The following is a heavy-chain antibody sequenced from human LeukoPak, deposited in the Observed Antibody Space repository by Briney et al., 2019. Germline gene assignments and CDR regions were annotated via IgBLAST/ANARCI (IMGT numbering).Heavy chain of an antibody. CDR1: GFTFSSYA. D-gene: IGHD6-13*01. V-gene: IGHV3-23*01. J-gene: IGHJ5*02. Sequence: PGGSLRLSCAASGFTFSSYAMSWVRQAPGKGLEWVSAIGASGGTTYYADSVKGRFTISRDNSQNTLYLQMNSLRAEDTAVYYWAKYTAATGTGWFAPWGQGTLVTVSS. CDR2: IGASGGTT. CDR3: AKYTAATGTGWFAP.